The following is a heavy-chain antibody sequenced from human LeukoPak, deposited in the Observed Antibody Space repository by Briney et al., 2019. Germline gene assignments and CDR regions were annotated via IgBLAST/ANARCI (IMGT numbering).Heavy chain of an antibody. CDR1: GFTFSSYS. Sequence: NSGGSLRLSCAASGFTFSSYSMNWVRQAPGKGLEWVSSISSSSSYIYYADSVKGRFTISRDNAKNSLYLQMNSLRAEDTAVYYCARLVAAPSGYYYGMDVWGQGTTVTVSS. CDR2: ISSSSSYI. D-gene: IGHD2-15*01. CDR3: ARLVAAPSGYYYGMDV. V-gene: IGHV3-21*01. J-gene: IGHJ6*02.